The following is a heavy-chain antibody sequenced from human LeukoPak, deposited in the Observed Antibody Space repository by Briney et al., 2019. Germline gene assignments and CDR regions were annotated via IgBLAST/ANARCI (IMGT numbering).Heavy chain of an antibody. D-gene: IGHD3-22*01. V-gene: IGHV3-30-3*01. CDR1: GFTFSSYA. CDR2: ISYDGSNK. J-gene: IGHJ4*02. Sequence: GGSLRLSCAASGFTFSSYAMHWVRQAPGKGLEWVAVISYDGSNKYYADSVKGRFTISRDNSKNTLYLQMNSLRAEDTAVYYCAKAASYDSSGYYIDYWGQGTLVTVSS. CDR3: AKAASYDSSGYYIDY.